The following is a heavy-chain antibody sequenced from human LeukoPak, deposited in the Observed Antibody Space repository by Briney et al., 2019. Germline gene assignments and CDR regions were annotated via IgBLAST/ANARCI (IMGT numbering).Heavy chain of an antibody. V-gene: IGHV3-23*01. CDR3: ARDLSGSYMSDY. Sequence: GGSLRLSCAASGFTFSTYAMTWVRQAPGRGLEWVSTIRGSGGSTYYADSVKGRFTISRDNSKNTLYLQMNSLTDEDTAVYYCARDLSGSYMSDYWGQGTLVTVSS. CDR2: IRGSGGST. CDR1: GFTFSTYA. D-gene: IGHD3-10*01. J-gene: IGHJ4*02.